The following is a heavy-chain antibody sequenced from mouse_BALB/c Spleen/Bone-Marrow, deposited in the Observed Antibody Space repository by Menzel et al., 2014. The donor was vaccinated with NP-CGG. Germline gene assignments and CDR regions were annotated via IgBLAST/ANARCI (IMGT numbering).Heavy chain of an antibody. CDR2: IRNKANGYTT. CDR1: GFTFTDYY. Sequence: VKLVESGVGLVQPWGSLRLSSASSGFTFTDYYMSWVRQPPGMALEWLGFIRNKANGYTTGSSASVKGRFTISRDNSQSILYHQMNTLRAEDSATYYCARDDYYAMDYWGQGTSVNSSS. J-gene: IGHJ4*01. V-gene: IGHV7-3*02. CDR3: ARDDYYAMDY.